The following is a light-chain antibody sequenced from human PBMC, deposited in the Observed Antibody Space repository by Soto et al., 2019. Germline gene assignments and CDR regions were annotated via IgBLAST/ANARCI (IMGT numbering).Light chain of an antibody. Sequence: EIVLTQFPATLSLSPGERATLSCRASQSVSSYLAWYQQKPGQAPRLLIYDISNRATGIPARFIDSGSGTDFTLTISSLEPEDSAVYYCQQRNAWPRNTFGQGTKLEI. CDR3: QQRNAWPRNT. J-gene: IGKJ2*01. V-gene: IGKV3-11*01. CDR1: QSVSSY. CDR2: DIS.